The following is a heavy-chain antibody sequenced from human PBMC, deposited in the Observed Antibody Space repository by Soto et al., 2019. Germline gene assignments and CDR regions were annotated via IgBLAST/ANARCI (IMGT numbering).Heavy chain of an antibody. Sequence: SETLSLTCTVSGGSISSSSYYWGWIRQPPGKGLEWIGSIYYSGSTYYNPSLKSRVTISVDTSKNQFSLKLSSVTAADTAVYNCATTELGWLLDKYYFDYWGQGTLVTVSS. CDR1: GGSISSSSYY. J-gene: IGHJ4*02. CDR3: ATTELGWLLDKYYFDY. CDR2: IYYSGST. V-gene: IGHV4-39*01. D-gene: IGHD3-3*01.